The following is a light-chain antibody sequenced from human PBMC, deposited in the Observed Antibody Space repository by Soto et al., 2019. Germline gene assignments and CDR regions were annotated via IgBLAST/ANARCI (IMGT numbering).Light chain of an antibody. CDR3: QPYNNWPLT. V-gene: IGKV3-15*01. Sequence: ESVLTQSPGTLSLSPGERATLSCRASQSVSSSYLAWYQQIPGQAPRLLIYGASTTATGIPARFSGSGSGAEFTLTINILQSEDFAVYYCQPYNNWPLTFGGGTKVDIK. CDR2: GAS. J-gene: IGKJ4*01. CDR1: QSVSSSY.